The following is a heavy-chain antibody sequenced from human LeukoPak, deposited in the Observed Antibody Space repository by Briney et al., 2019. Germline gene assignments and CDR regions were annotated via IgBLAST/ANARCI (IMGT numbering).Heavy chain of an antibody. D-gene: IGHD4-17*01. V-gene: IGHV3-53*01. CDR1: GFTVSSNY. CDR2: IYSGGNT. J-gene: IGHJ3*02. Sequence: GGSLRLSCAASGFTVSSNYMSWVRQAPGKGLEWVSVIYSGGNTYYADSVKGRFTISRDNSKNTLYLQMNSLRAEDTAVYYCARVFDDYGDYRAFDIWGQGTMVTVSS. CDR3: ARVFDDYGDYRAFDI.